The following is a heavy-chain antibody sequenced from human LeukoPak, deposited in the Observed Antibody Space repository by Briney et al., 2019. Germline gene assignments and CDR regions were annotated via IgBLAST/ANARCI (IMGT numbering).Heavy chain of an antibody. CDR2: IIPIFGTA. D-gene: IGHD3-22*01. CDR3: ARGDDTMIVGDTGSYYYYYMDV. V-gene: IGHV1-69*13. CDR1: GGTFSSYA. Sequence: ASVKVSCKASGGTFSSYAISWVRQAPGQGLEWMGGIIPIFGTANYAQKFQGRVTITADESTSTAYMELSSLRSEDTAVYYCARGDDTMIVGDTGSYYYYYMDVWGKGTTVTVSS. J-gene: IGHJ6*03.